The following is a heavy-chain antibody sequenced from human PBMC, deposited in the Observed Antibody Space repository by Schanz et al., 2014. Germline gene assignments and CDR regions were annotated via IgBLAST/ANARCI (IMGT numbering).Heavy chain of an antibody. J-gene: IGHJ6*02. V-gene: IGHV3-30*04. CDR2: ITYDGSNT. Sequence: QVQLVESGGGVVQPGRSLRLSCAASGFTMITYAMHWVRQPPGKGLEWVAIITYDGSNTYHADSVKGRFTISRDNSKNTLYLQMNSLRAEDTAVYYCARAGCINGACKYGMDVWGQGTTVTVSS. CDR3: ARAGCINGACKYGMDV. CDR1: GFTMITYA. D-gene: IGHD2-8*01.